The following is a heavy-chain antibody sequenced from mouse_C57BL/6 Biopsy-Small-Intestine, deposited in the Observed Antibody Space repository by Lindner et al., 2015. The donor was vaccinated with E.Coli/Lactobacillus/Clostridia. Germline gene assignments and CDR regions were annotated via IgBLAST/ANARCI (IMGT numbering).Heavy chain of an antibody. Sequence: VQLQESGPGMVKPSQSLSLTCTVTGYSITSGYDWHWIRHFPGNKLEWMGYISYSGSTNYNPSLKSRISITHDTSKNHFFLRLNSVTTEDTATYYCARDSSYYLGYLDVWGTGTTVTVSS. V-gene: IGHV3-1*01. J-gene: IGHJ1*03. CDR1: GYSITSGYD. CDR2: ISYSGST. CDR3: ARDSSYYLGYLDV. D-gene: IGHD2-12*01.